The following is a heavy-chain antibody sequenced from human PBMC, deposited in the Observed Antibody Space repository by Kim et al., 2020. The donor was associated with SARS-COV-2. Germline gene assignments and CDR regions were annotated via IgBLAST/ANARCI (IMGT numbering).Heavy chain of an antibody. J-gene: IGHJ5*02. CDR1: GGSISSGGYY. CDR3: ARGIAAADFNWFDP. D-gene: IGHD6-13*01. Sequence: SETLSLTCTVSGGSISSGGYYWSWIRQHPGKGLEWIGYIYYSGSTYYNPSLKSRVTISVDTSKNQFSLKLSSVTAADTAVYYCARGIAAADFNWFDPWGQGTLVTVSS. V-gene: IGHV4-31*03. CDR2: IYYSGST.